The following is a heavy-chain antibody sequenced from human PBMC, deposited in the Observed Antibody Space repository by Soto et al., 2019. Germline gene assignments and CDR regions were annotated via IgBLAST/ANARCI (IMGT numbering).Heavy chain of an antibody. J-gene: IGHJ4*02. D-gene: IGHD3-9*01. Sequence: SETLSLTCAVYGGSFSGYYWSWIRQPPGKGLEWIGEINHSGSTNYNPSLKSRVTISVDTSKNQFSLKLSSVTAADTAVYYCARSRYDILTGYPTPFDYWGQGTLVTVSS. CDR1: GGSFSGYY. CDR3: ARSRYDILTGYPTPFDY. CDR2: INHSGST. V-gene: IGHV4-34*01.